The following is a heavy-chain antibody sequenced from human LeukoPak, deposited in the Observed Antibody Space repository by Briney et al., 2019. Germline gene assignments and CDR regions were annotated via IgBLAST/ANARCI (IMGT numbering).Heavy chain of an antibody. V-gene: IGHV3-66*01. CDR1: GFTVSSNY. Sequence: GGSLRLSCAASGFTVSSNYMSWVRQAPGKGLEWVSVIYSGGSTYYADSVKGRFTISRDNSKNTLYLQMNSLRAEDTAVYYCARDSLYGSGSYYRGGGDYWGQGTLVTVSS. D-gene: IGHD3-10*01. CDR2: IYSGGST. J-gene: IGHJ4*02. CDR3: ARDSLYGSGSYYRGGGDY.